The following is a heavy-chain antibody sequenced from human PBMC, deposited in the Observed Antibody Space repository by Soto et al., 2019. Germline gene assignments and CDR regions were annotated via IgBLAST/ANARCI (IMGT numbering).Heavy chain of an antibody. CDR1: GFTFSSYA. Sequence: GGSLRLSCAASGFTFSSYAVSWVRQAPGKGLEWVSAISGSGGSTYYADSVKGRFTISRDNSKNTLYLQMNSLRAEDTAVYYCANFLRIAARRVPFDYWGQGTLVTVSS. D-gene: IGHD6-6*01. J-gene: IGHJ4*02. V-gene: IGHV3-23*01. CDR2: ISGSGGST. CDR3: ANFLRIAARRVPFDY.